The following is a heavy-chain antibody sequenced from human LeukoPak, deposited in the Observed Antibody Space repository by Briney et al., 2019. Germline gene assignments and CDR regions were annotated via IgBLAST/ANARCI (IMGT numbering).Heavy chain of an antibody. CDR2: INWNGGSK. Sequence: GGSLRLSCTTSGVTFSDYGMSWVRQAPGKGLGWVAGINWNGGSKDYADSVKGRFTISRDNAKNSLYLQMNSLRAEDTALYYCARGGSRCSSTSCYVYCSGGSCYNYCCYMDVWGKGTTVTVSS. V-gene: IGHV3-20*04. CDR3: ARGGSRCSSTSCYVYCSGGSCYNYCCYMDV. D-gene: IGHD2-15*01. J-gene: IGHJ6*03. CDR1: GVTFSDYG.